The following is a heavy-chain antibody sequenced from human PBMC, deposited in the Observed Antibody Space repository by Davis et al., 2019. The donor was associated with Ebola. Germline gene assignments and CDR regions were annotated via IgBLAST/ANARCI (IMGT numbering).Heavy chain of an antibody. D-gene: IGHD1-26*01. CDR2: ISSSSNYI. CDR1: GFTFSNYA. V-gene: IGHV3-21*04. J-gene: IGHJ6*04. Sequence: GESLKISCAASGFTFSNYAMNWVRQAPGKGLEWVSTISSSSNYIYYAESVKGRFTISRDNAKNSLYLQMNSLGAEDTAVYYCARVVGGSYLYYYYGMGVWGKGTTVTVSS. CDR3: ARVVGGSYLYYYYGMGV.